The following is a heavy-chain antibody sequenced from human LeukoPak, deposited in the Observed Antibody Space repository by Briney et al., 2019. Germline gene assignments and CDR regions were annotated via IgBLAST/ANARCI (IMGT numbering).Heavy chain of an antibody. CDR1: GFTFDDYG. V-gene: IGHV3-20*04. CDR2: INWNGGST. D-gene: IGHD2-2*01. J-gene: IGHJ4*02. CDR3: ARVSSRDIVVVPAAPFDY. Sequence: RGSLRLSCAASGFTFDDYGMSWVRQAPGKGLEWVSGINWNGGSTGYADSVKGRFTTSRDNAKNSLYLQMNSLRAEDTALYYCARVSSRDIVVVPAAPFDYWGQGTLVTVSS.